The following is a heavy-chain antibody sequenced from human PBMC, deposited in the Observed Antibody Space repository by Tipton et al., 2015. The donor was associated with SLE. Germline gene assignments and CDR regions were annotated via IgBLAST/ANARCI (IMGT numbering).Heavy chain of an antibody. CDR2: IHHSGST. V-gene: IGHV4-59*01. Sequence: TLSLTCTVSGGSISSYYWNWIRQPPGKGLEWIGHIHHSGSTTYNPSPQSRVTISRDPSKNQFSLKLTSVTAADTAVYYCARDQVGVGDLDFWGQGSLVTVSS. J-gene: IGHJ4*02. D-gene: IGHD3-16*01. CDR3: ARDQVGVGDLDF. CDR1: GGSISSYY.